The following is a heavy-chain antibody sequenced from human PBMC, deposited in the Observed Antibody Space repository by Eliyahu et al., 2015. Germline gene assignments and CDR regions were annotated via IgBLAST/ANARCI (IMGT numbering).Heavy chain of an antibody. CDR1: GFTFXXYA. V-gene: IGHV3-23*01. CDR3: AKSYSRTGGVQYYDH. J-gene: IGHJ4*02. CDR2: ISGGGST. Sequence: EVLLLESGGGLVQPGGSLRLSCAASGFTFXXYAMXWVRQAPGKGLEWVSTISGGGSTYYADSVKGRFTFSRDNSKNTLFVQMNSLRAEDTAVYYCAKSYSRTGGVQYYDHWGQGTLVTVSS. D-gene: IGHD2-8*02.